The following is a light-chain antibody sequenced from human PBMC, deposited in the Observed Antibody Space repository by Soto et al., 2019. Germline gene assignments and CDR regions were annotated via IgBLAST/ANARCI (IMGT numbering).Light chain of an antibody. Sequence: EIVLTQSPGTLSLSPGERATLSCRASQSVSSSYLAWYQQKPGQAPRLLIYGASSRATGIPDRFSGSGSGNEFTLTISRLEPEDFAVYYCQQYGSSPQTFGQGTKVEIK. V-gene: IGKV3-20*01. CDR3: QQYGSSPQT. CDR2: GAS. J-gene: IGKJ1*01. CDR1: QSVSSSY.